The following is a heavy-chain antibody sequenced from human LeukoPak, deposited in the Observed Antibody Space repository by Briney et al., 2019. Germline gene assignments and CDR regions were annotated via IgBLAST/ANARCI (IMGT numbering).Heavy chain of an antibody. V-gene: IGHV3-30*02. CDR1: GFTFSSYS. Sequence: GGSLRLSCAASGFTFSSYSMNWVRQAPGKGLEWVAFIRYDGSNKYYADSVKGRFTISRDNSKNTLYLQMNSLRAEDTAVYYCVKSGITMIVVVRVDYFDYWGQGTLVTVSS. D-gene: IGHD3-22*01. CDR3: VKSGITMIVVVRVDYFDY. CDR2: IRYDGSNK. J-gene: IGHJ4*02.